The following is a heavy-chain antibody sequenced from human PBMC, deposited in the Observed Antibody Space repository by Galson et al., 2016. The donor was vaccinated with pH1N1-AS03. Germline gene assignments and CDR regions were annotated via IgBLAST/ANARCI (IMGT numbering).Heavy chain of an antibody. CDR3: ARESTGTEHIVVVTGRYGYYYMDV. J-gene: IGHJ6*03. V-gene: IGHV3-7*03. D-gene: IGHD2-21*02. Sequence: AASGFTFKSYWMSWVRQAPGKGLEWVANINQDENEKYCVDSVKGRFTISRDNAKNSLYLEMNSLRAEDTALYYCARESTGTEHIVVVTGRYGYYYMDVWGKGTTVTVSS. CDR1: GFTFKSYW. CDR2: INQDENEK.